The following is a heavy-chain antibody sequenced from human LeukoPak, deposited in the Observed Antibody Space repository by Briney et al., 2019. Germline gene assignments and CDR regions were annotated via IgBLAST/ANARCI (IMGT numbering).Heavy chain of an antibody. V-gene: IGHV3-30*18. J-gene: IGHJ6*02. Sequence: PGGSLRLSCAASGFTFSSYGMHWVRQAPGKGLEWVAVISYDGSNKYYADSVKGRFTISRDNSKNTLYLQMNSLRAEDTAVYYCAKVVGYSSSWSPWGQAYYYYGMDVWGQGTTVTVSS. CDR2: ISYDGSNK. CDR1: GFTFSSYG. CDR3: AKVVGYSSSWSPWGQAYYYYGMDV. D-gene: IGHD6-13*01.